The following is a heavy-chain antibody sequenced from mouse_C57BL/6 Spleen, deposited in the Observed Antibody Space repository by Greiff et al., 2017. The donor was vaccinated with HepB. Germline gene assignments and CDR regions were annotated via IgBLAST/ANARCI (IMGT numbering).Heavy chain of an antibody. CDR2: IYYSGTI. D-gene: IGHD1-1*01. Sequence: EVKLEESGPGLVKPSQTVFLTCTVTGISITTGNYRWSWIRQFPGNKLEWIGYIYYSGTITYNPSLTSRTTITRDTPKNQFFLEMNSLTAEDTATYYCARENYYGSSYYYFDYWGQGTTLTVSS. CDR3: ARENYYGSSYYYFDY. J-gene: IGHJ2*01. CDR1: GISITTGNYR. V-gene: IGHV3-5*01.